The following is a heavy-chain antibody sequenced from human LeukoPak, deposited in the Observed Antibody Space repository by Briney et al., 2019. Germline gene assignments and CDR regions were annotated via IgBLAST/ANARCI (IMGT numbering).Heavy chain of an antibody. CDR2: IYYSGST. D-gene: IGHD2-21*02. V-gene: IGHV4-39*01. Sequence: PSETLSLTCTVSGGSISSSSYYWGWIRQPPGKGLEWIGSIYYSGSTYYNPSLKSRVTISVDTSKNQFSLKLSSVTAADTAVYYCACLVVVTAMVNRQYFDYWGQGTLVTVSS. J-gene: IGHJ4*02. CDR3: ACLVVVTAMVNRQYFDY. CDR1: GGSISSSSYY.